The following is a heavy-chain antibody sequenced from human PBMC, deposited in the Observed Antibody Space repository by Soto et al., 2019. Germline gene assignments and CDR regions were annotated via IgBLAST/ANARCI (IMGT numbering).Heavy chain of an antibody. V-gene: IGHV1-69*13. CDR2: IIPIFGTA. CDR1: GGTFSSYS. CDR3: ARDLAQLRYFDWLSGLDV. D-gene: IGHD3-9*01. Sequence: GSSVKVSCKASGGTFSSYSISWVRQAPGQGLEWMGGIIPIFGTANYAQKFQGRVTITADESTSTAYMELSSLRSEDTAVYYCARDLAQLRYFDWLSGLDVWGQGTTVTVSS. J-gene: IGHJ6*02.